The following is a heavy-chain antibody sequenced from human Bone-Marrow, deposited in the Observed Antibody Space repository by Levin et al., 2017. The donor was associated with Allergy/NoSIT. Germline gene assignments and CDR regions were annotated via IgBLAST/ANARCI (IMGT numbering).Heavy chain of an antibody. Sequence: GESLKISCHISGYSFTSYWIGWVRQMPGKGLEWMGVISPADSDTTYSPSFQGHVTFSADKSISTAYLQWSSLKASDTAMYYCARRSKTGKVYYFDYWGQGTLVTVSS. V-gene: IGHV5-51*01. CDR3: ARRSKTGKVYYFDY. D-gene: IGHD3-9*01. CDR1: GYSFTSYW. CDR2: ISPADSDT. J-gene: IGHJ4*02.